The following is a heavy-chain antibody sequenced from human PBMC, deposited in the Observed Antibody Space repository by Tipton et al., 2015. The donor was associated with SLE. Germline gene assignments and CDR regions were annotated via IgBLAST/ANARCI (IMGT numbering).Heavy chain of an antibody. CDR3: AKIYSKGAFDI. J-gene: IGHJ3*02. Sequence: TPSLTCAVYGGSFSGYYWSWNRQPPGKGLEWIGEINHSGSTNYNPSLKSRVTISADTSKNQFSLKLSSVTAADTAVYYCAKIYSKGAFDIWGQGTMVTVSS. CDR1: GGSFSGYY. D-gene: IGHD2-21*01. CDR2: INHSGST. V-gene: IGHV4-34*01.